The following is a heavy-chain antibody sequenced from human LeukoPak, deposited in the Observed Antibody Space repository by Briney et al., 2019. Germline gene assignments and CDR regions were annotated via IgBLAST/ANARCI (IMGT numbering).Heavy chain of an antibody. CDR2: IRSKANSYAT. V-gene: IGHV3-73*01. CDR1: GFTFSSYS. Sequence: GGSLRLSCAASGFTFSSYSMNWVRQAPGKGLEWVGRIRSKANSYATAYAASVKGRFTISRDDSKNTAYLQMNSLKTEDTAVYYCTRQSSSWYFYYMDVWGKGTTVTVSS. CDR3: TRQSSSWYFYYMDV. D-gene: IGHD6-13*01. J-gene: IGHJ6*03.